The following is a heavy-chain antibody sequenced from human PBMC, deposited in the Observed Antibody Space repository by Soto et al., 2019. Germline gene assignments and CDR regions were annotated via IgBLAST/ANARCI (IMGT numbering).Heavy chain of an antibody. D-gene: IGHD3-22*01. CDR3: ARNVYDSSYFYYGMDV. CDR1: GGSISSGGYS. Sequence: QLQLQESGSGLVKPSQTLSLTCAVSGGSISSGGYSWSWIRQPPGKGLEWIGYIYHSGSTYYNPSLKSRVTISVDRSKNQFSLKLSSVTAADTAVYYCARNVYDSSYFYYGMDVWGQGTTVTVSS. CDR2: IYHSGST. V-gene: IGHV4-30-2*01. J-gene: IGHJ6*02.